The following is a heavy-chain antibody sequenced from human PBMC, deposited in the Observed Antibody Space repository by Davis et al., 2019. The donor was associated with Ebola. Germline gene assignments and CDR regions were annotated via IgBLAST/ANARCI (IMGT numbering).Heavy chain of an antibody. CDR2: IKSEIDGGTT. Sequence: GESLKISCAASGFTFNNAWVNWVRQAPGKGLEWVGRIKSEIDGGTTDFAAPVKGRFTISRDDSKNTLYLQMNSLKIEDTAVYYCTRLGDYSDYGGHYWGQGTLVTVSS. J-gene: IGHJ4*02. CDR1: GFTFNNAW. D-gene: IGHD4-11*01. V-gene: IGHV3-15*07. CDR3: TRLGDYSDYGGHY.